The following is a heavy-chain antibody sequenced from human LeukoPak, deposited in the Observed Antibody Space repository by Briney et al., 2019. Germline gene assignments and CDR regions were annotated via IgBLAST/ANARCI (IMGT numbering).Heavy chain of an antibody. CDR3: ASDSNEVEYSSSI. V-gene: IGHV4-30-2*01. D-gene: IGHD6-6*01. Sequence: PSQTLSLTCTVSGGSISSGGYYWSWIRQPPGKGLEWIGYIYHSGSTYYNPSLKSRVTISVDRSKNQFSLKLSSVTAADTAVYYCASDSNEVEYSSSIWGQGTLVTVSS. J-gene: IGHJ4*02. CDR2: IYHSGST. CDR1: GGSISSGGYY.